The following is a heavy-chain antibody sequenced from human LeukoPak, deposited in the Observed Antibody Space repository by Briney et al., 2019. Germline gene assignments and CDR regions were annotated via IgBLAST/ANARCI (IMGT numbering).Heavy chain of an antibody. Sequence: TGGSLRLSCAASGFTFSSYWMSWVRQAPGKGLEWVANIKQDGSEKYYVDSVKGRFTISRDNAKNSLYLQMNGLRAEDTAVYYCARVGWLLPPDYWGQGTLVTVSS. CDR1: GFTFSSYW. V-gene: IGHV3-7*01. CDR2: IKQDGSEK. J-gene: IGHJ4*02. CDR3: ARVGWLLPPDY. D-gene: IGHD3-22*01.